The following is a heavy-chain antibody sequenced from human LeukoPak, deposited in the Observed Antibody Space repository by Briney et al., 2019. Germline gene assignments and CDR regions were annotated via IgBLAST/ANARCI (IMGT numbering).Heavy chain of an antibody. J-gene: IGHJ4*02. CDR3: ARESQWLEFFDY. Sequence: GGSLRLSCAASGFTFSSYGMNWVRQAPGKGLEWVSYISSSGSTIYYADSVKGRFTISRDNAKNSLYLQMNSLRAKDTAVYYCARESQWLEFFDYWGQGTLVTVSS. CDR1: GFTFSSYG. CDR2: ISSSGSTI. D-gene: IGHD6-19*01. V-gene: IGHV3-48*04.